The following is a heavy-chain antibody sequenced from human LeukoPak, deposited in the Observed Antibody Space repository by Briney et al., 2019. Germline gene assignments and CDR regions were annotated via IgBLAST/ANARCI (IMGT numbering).Heavy chain of an antibody. CDR1: GYSFTSYH. CDR3: AREDPHTYNFDF. Sequence: GASVKVSCKTSGYSFTSYHMHWLRQAPGQGLEWVGILKSSGDTTVYAQKFQGRVTVTRVTSTGTVYMELSSLSSEDTAVYYCAREDPHTYNFDFWGPGTLVTVSS. V-gene: IGHV1-46*01. D-gene: IGHD1-1*01. CDR2: LKSSGDTT. J-gene: IGHJ4*02.